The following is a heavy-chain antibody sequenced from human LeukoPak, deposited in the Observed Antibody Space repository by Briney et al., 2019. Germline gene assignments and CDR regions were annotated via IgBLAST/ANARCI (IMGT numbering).Heavy chain of an antibody. J-gene: IGHJ4*02. V-gene: IGHV5-51*01. Sequence: GESLKISCKGSGYSFTSYWIGWVRQMPGKGLEWMGIIYPGDSDTRYSPSFQGQVTISADKSISTAYLQWSSLKASDTAMYYCARQAFGYYDSCGYIDYWGQGTLVTVSS. CDR2: IYPGDSDT. D-gene: IGHD3-22*01. CDR1: GYSFTSYW. CDR3: ARQAFGYYDSCGYIDY.